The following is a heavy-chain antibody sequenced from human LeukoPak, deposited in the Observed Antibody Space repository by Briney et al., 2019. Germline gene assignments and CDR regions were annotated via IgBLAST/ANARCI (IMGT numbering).Heavy chain of an antibody. V-gene: IGHV3-72*01. CDR2: LRNKANRYTT. Sequence: GGSLRLSCAASGFTFYDLHMDRGAQAPRKGPEVVGRLRNKANRYTTEYAASVKGRFTISRDDSKNSLFLQMNSLKIEDTAIYYCATVGHEAARVGYWGQGTLVTVSS. CDR1: GFTFYDLH. D-gene: IGHD6-6*01. CDR3: ATVGHEAARVGY. J-gene: IGHJ4*02.